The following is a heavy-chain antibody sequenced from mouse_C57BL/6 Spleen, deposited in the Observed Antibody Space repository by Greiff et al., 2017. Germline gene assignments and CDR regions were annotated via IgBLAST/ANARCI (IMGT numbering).Heavy chain of an antibody. CDR3: AKGISYYFDY. V-gene: IGHV5-6*02. J-gene: IGHJ2*01. Sequence: DVKLVESGGDLVKPGGSLKLSCAASGFTFSSYGMSWVRQTPDKRLEWVATISSGGSYTYYPDSVKGRFTISRDNATNTLYLQMSSLKSEDTAMYYCAKGISYYFDYWGQGTTLTVSS. CDR1: GFTFSSYG. CDR2: ISSGGSYT.